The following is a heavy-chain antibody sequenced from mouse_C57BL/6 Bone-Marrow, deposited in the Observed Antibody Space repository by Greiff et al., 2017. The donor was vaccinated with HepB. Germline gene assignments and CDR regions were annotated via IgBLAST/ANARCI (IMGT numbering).Heavy chain of an antibody. Sequence: VHLVESGAELARPGASVKLSCKASGYTFTSYGISWVKQRTGQGLEWIGEIYPRSGNTYYNEKFKGKATLTADKSSSTAYMELRSLTSEDSAVYFCARGLTGLFDYWGQGTTLTVSS. CDR2: IYPRSGNT. CDR3: ARGLTGLFDY. D-gene: IGHD4-1*01. J-gene: IGHJ2*01. CDR1: GYTFTSYG. V-gene: IGHV1-81*01.